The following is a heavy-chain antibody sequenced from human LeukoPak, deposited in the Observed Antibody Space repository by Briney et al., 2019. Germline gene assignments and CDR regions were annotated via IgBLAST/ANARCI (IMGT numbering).Heavy chain of an antibody. D-gene: IGHD6-13*01. J-gene: IGHJ6*03. CDR3: LAGYYYYYMDV. Sequence: GGSLRLSCAASGFTFNNYWMHWVRQAPGKGLVWVARTNTHGTSANYADSVKGRFIISRDNANNTLYLQMNGLRDEDTGVYYALAGYYYYYMDVWGKGTTVTVFS. CDR2: TNTHGTSA. CDR1: GFTFNNYW. V-gene: IGHV3-74*01.